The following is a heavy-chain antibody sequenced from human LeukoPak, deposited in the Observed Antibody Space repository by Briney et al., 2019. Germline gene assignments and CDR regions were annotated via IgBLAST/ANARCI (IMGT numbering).Heavy chain of an antibody. D-gene: IGHD3-22*01. J-gene: IGHJ4*02. V-gene: IGHV3-30*02. Sequence: GGSLRLSCAASGFTFSSYGMHWVRQAPGKGLEWVAFIRYDGSNKYYADSVKGRFTISRDNSKNTLYLQMNSLRAEDTAVYYCARFTGDDDSGYYDYWGQGTLVTVSS. CDR3: ARFTGDDDSGYYDY. CDR1: GFTFSSYG. CDR2: IRYDGSNK.